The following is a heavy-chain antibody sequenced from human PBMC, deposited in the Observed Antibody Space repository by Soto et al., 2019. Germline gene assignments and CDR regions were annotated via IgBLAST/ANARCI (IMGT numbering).Heavy chain of an antibody. Sequence: SETLSLTCAVYGGSFSGYYWSWIRQPPGKGLEWIGEINHSGSTNYNPSLKSRVTISVDTSKNQFSLKLSSVTAADTAVYYCASLERVPRVVPAAYYGMDVWGQGTTVTVS. CDR3: ASLERVPRVVPAAYYGMDV. D-gene: IGHD2-2*01. J-gene: IGHJ6*02. CDR1: GGSFSGYY. V-gene: IGHV4-34*01. CDR2: INHSGST.